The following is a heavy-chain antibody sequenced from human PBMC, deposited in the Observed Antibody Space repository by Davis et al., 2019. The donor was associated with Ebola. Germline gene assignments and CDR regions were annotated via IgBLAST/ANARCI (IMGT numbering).Heavy chain of an antibody. Sequence: SVKVSCKASGYTFTYRYLHWVRQAPGQALEWMGWITPFNGNTNYAQKFQDRVTITRDRSMSTAYMELSSLRSEDTAMYYCASGIVVVPAANDAFDIWGQGTMVTVSS. CDR2: ITPFNGNT. CDR1: GYTFTYRY. V-gene: IGHV1-45*02. CDR3: ASGIVVVPAANDAFDI. J-gene: IGHJ3*02. D-gene: IGHD2-2*01.